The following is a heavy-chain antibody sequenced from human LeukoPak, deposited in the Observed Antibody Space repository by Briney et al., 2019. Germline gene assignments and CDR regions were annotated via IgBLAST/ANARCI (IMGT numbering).Heavy chain of an antibody. J-gene: IGHJ4*02. Sequence: ASVKVSCKASGGTFSSYAISWVRQAPGQGLEWMGGIIPIFGTANYAQKFQGRVTITTDESTSTAYMELSSLRSEDTAVHYCAREDYSNSFDYWGQGTLVTVSS. CDR3: AREDYSNSFDY. CDR2: IIPIFGTA. CDR1: GGTFSSYA. D-gene: IGHD2-21*01. V-gene: IGHV1-69*05.